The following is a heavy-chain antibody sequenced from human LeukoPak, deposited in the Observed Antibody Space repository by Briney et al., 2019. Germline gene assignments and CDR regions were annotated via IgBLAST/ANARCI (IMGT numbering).Heavy chain of an antibody. D-gene: IGHD1-26*01. J-gene: IGHJ4*02. CDR1: RFTFDDYG. CDR2: INWNGGST. V-gene: IGHV3-20*04. CDR3: TRERSGSGSSHLDY. Sequence: RPEGSLRLSCAASRFTFDDYGMSWVRQAPGKGPEWVSGINWNGGSTGYADSVKCRFTISRDNAKTSLYLKMNSLRAEATALYYCTRERSGSGSSHLDYWGQGTLVTVSS.